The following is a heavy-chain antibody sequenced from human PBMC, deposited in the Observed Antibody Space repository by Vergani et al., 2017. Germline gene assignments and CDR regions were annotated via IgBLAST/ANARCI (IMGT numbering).Heavy chain of an antibody. CDR2: ISPDGRTT. V-gene: IGHV3-74*03. CDR3: ARDITASVKSPPHPDWFDP. J-gene: IGHJ5*02. Sequence: DVDLVESGGGFVQPGGSRRLSCAASGFSFRTFSMFWVRQPPGKGLAWVSKISPDGRTTEYADSVRGRFTISRDNVKNVLFLQMENLRAADTGVYFCARDITASVKSPPHPDWFDPWGQGSLVTVSS. D-gene: IGHD4-17*01. CDR1: GFSFRTFS.